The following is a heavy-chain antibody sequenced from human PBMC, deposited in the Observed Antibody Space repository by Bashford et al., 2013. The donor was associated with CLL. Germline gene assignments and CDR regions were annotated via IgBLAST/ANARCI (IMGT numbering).Heavy chain of an antibody. CDR3: ARGPMIVVVINPGEPYYYYYYGMDV. CDR2: INHSGST. Sequence: ETLSLTCAVYGGSFSGYYWSWIRHAPTGRGRGGGVGEINHSGSTNYNPSLKSRVTISVDTSKNQFSLKLSSVTAADTAVYYCARGPMIVVVINPGEPYYYYYYGMDVWGQGTTVTVSS. D-gene: IGHD3-22*01. J-gene: IGHJ6*02. CDR1: GGSFSGYY. V-gene: IGHV4-34*01.